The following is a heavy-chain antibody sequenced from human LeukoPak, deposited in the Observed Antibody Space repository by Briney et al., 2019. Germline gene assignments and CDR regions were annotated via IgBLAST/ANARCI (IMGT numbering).Heavy chain of an antibody. CDR2: ISGSGGST. J-gene: IGHJ6*02. CDR3: TNGLGIRYYYGMDV. CDR1: GFTFSSYA. V-gene: IGHV3-23*01. Sequence: GGSLRLSCAASGFTFSSYAMSWVRQAPGKGLEWVSAISGSGGSTYYVDSVKGRFTISRDNSKNTLNLQMNSLRAEDTAVYYCTNGLGIRYYYGMDVWGHGTTVTVSS. D-gene: IGHD3-16*01.